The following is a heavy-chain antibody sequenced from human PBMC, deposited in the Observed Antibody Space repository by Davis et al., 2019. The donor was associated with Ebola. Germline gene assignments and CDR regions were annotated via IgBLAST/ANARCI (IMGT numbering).Heavy chain of an antibody. V-gene: IGHV4-59*01. CDR2: IYYSGST. Sequence: PSETLSLTCTVSGGSISSYYWSWIRQPPGKGLEWIGYIYYSGSTHYNPSLKSLVTISVDTSKNQFSLKLSSVTAADTAVYYCARAGYGDYEDYYYYGMDVWGQGTTVTVSS. J-gene: IGHJ6*02. D-gene: IGHD4-17*01. CDR3: ARAGYGDYEDYYYYGMDV. CDR1: GGSISSYY.